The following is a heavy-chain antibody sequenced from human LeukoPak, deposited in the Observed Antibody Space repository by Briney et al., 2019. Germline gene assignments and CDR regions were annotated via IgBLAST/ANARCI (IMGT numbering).Heavy chain of an antibody. CDR2: MSGIGATT. CDR1: GFTFSTYA. D-gene: IGHD3-10*01. V-gene: IGHV3-23*01. J-gene: IGHJ4*02. Sequence: AGSLRLSCAASGFTFSTYAMSWVRQAPGKGPEWVSAMSGIGATTNYPYSVRGRFTMSRDNSRNTLYLQMNSLRAEDTALYYCAKDLEAYYYADIDYWGQGTLVTVSS. CDR3: AKDLEAYYYADIDY.